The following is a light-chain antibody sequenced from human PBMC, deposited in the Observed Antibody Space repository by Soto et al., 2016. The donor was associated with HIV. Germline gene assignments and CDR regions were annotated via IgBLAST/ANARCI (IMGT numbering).Light chain of an antibody. CDR3: LQHNTYPWT. Sequence: GDRVTITCRASQGMSSYLAWYQQKPGKAPELLIYAASTLHSGVPSRFSGSGPGTEFTLTINSLQPEDFATYYCLQHNTYPWTFGQGTKVEIK. CDR2: AAS. J-gene: IGKJ1*01. V-gene: IGKV1-9*01. CDR1: QGMSSY.